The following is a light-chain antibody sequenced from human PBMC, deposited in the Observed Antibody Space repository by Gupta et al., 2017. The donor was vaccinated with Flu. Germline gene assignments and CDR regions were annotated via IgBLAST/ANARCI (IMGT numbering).Light chain of an antibody. Sequence: AFLSASVGDRVTSTGRASQDIINFFDWYQQEQGKAPKLLIYSASTWQTGVPSRFSGSGSGTEFTLTLSSRQPEDFGTYYCHQLKSYPPTTFGQGTKLEIK. CDR3: HQLKSYPPTT. V-gene: IGKV1-9*01. CDR2: SAS. CDR1: QDIINF. J-gene: IGKJ2*01.